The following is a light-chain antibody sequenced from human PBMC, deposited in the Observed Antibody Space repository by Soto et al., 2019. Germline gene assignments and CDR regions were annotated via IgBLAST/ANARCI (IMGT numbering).Light chain of an antibody. CDR2: SKD. V-gene: IGLV1-44*01. J-gene: IGLJ2*01. CDR1: SSNMGSNI. CDR3: AAWDDSLNGVV. Sequence: QSVLTQPPSASGTPGQRVTISCSGSSSNMGSNIVNWYQQLPGAAPKLRIYSKDQRPSGVPDRFSGSKSGTSASLAISGLQSEDEADYYCAAWDDSLNGVVFGGGTKLTVL.